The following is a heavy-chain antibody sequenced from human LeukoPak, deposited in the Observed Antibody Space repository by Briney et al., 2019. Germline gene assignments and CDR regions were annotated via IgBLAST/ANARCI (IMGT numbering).Heavy chain of an antibody. V-gene: IGHV3-30*18. Sequence: PGGSLRLSCAASGFTFSSYGMHWVRQAPGKGLEWVAVISYDGSNKYYADSVKGRFTISRDNSKNTLYLQMNSLRPADTAIYYCANNMGLKSALSRPHYWGQGTLVTVSS. CDR2: ISYDGSNK. CDR1: GFTFSSYG. CDR3: ANNMGLKSALSRPHY. J-gene: IGHJ4*02. D-gene: IGHD2/OR15-2a*01.